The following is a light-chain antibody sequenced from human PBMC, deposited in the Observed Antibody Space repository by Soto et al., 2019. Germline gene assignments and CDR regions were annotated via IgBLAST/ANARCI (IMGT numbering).Light chain of an antibody. V-gene: IGLV2-11*01. CDR2: DVS. CDR1: SSDVGGYNY. J-gene: IGLJ1*01. CDR3: CSYAGSSLV. Sequence: QSVLTQPRSVSGSPGQSVTISCTGTSSDVGGYNYVSWYQQHPGKAPKLMIYDVSKRPSGVPDRFSGSKSGNTASLTISGLQAEDEADYYCCSYAGSSLVFGTGTKLT.